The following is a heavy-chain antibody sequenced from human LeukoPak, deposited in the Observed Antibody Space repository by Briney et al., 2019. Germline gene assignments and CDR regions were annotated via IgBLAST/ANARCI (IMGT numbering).Heavy chain of an antibody. CDR1: GGSISSSSYY. CDR3: ARLLFAMDV. V-gene: IGHV4-39*01. CDR2: IYFSGSS. Sequence: PSETLSLTCTVSGGSISSSSYYWGWIRQPPGKGLEWIGSIYFSGSSYYNPFLRSRVTISVDTSKNQFSLRLTSVTAADTAVYHCARLLFAMDVWGQGTTVTVSS. J-gene: IGHJ6*02. D-gene: IGHD2-21*01.